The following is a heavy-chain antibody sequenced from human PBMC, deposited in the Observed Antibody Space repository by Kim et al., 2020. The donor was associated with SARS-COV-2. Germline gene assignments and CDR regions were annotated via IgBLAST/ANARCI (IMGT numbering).Heavy chain of an antibody. Sequence: GGSLRLSCAASGFTFSSYWMNWVRQAPGKGLEWVANIKQDGSEKNYVDSVKGRFTISRDNAKNSLYLQMNSLRAEDTAVYYCARARGADWYFDLWGRGTLVTVSS. CDR2: IKQDGSEK. CDR3: ARARGADWYFDL. J-gene: IGHJ2*01. V-gene: IGHV3-7*01. D-gene: IGHD1-26*01. CDR1: GFTFSSYW.